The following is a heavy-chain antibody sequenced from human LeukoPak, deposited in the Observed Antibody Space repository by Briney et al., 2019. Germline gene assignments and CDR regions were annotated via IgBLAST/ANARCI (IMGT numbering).Heavy chain of an antibody. CDR1: GFTFSSYW. V-gene: IGHV3-74*01. CDR2: INSDGSSA. D-gene: IGHD3-22*01. CDR3: AGGAYYYED. J-gene: IGHJ4*02. Sequence: GGSLRLSCAASGFTFSSYWMHWVRHAPGKGLVWVSRINSDGSSASYADSVKGRFTISRDNAKNTLYLQMNSLRAEDTAVYYCAGGAYYYEDWGQGTLVTVSS.